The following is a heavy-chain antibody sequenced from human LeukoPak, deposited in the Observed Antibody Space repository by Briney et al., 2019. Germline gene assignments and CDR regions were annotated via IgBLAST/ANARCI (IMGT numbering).Heavy chain of an antibody. Sequence: ASVKVSCKASGYTFTSYYMHWVRQAPGQGLEWMEIINPSGGSTSYAQKFQGRVTMTRDTSTSTVYMELSSLRSEDTAVYYCARAGRRSRTYYYYGMDVWGQGTTVTVSS. CDR2: INPSGGST. CDR3: ARAGRRSRTYYYYGMDV. V-gene: IGHV1-46*01. J-gene: IGHJ6*02. D-gene: IGHD2-8*01. CDR1: GYTFTSYY.